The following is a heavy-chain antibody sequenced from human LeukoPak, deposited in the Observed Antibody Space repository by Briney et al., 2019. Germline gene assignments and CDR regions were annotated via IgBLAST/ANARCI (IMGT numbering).Heavy chain of an antibody. CDR2: IYSGGST. D-gene: IGHD3-10*01. CDR1: GFTFSSNY. V-gene: IGHV3-66*01. CDR3: ARDHGYYGSGSPLYYFDY. Sequence: GGSLRLSCAASGFTFSSNYMSWVRQAPGKGLEWVSVIYSGGSTYYSDSVKGRFTISRDNSKNTLYLQMNSLRAEDTAVYYCARDHGYYGSGSPLYYFDYWGQGTLVTVSS. J-gene: IGHJ4*02.